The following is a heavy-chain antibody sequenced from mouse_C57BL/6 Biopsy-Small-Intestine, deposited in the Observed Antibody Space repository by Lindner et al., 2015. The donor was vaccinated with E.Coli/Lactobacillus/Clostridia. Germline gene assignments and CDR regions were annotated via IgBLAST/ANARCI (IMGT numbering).Heavy chain of an antibody. J-gene: IGHJ4*01. CDR2: IYPNNGGT. CDR1: GYTFTDYN. CDR3: ARRNSNYDAMDY. V-gene: IGHV1-34*02. Sequence: VQLQESGPELVKPGASVKISCKASGYTFTDYNMDWVKQSHGKSLEWIGYIYPNNGGTGYNQKFKSKATLTVDKSSSTAYMELHSLTSEDSAVYYCARRNSNYDAMDYWGQGTSVTVSS. D-gene: IGHD2-5*01.